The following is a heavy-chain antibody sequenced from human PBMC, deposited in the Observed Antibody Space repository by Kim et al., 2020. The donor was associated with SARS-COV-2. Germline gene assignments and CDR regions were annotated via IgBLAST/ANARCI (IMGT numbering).Heavy chain of an antibody. CDR1: GFTFSSYS. CDR3: ARDIRVVGYYYDSGGYQNFDY. Sequence: GGSLRLSCAASGFTFSSYSMNWVRQAPGKGLEWVSSISSSSSYIYYADSVKGRFTISRDNAKNSLYLQMNSLRAEDTAVYYCARDIRVVGYYYDSGGYQNFDYWGQGTLVTVSS. V-gene: IGHV3-21*01. CDR2: ISSSSSYI. D-gene: IGHD3-22*01. J-gene: IGHJ4*02.